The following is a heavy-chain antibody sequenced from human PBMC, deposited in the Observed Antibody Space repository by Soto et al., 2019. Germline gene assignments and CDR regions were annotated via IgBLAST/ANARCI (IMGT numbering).Heavy chain of an antibody. Sequence: QVQLVQSGAEVRQPASSVKVSCKTSGGTFSSYAISWVRQAPGQGLEWMGGIVPIVDTSTYAQKFQGRVTITEDESTSTAYMELSSLRSDDTAIYYCVRVVAITGYPDNWGQGTLVTVSS. CDR3: VRVVAITGYPDN. V-gene: IGHV1-69*12. D-gene: IGHD5-12*01. J-gene: IGHJ4*02. CDR2: IVPIVDTS. CDR1: GGTFSSYA.